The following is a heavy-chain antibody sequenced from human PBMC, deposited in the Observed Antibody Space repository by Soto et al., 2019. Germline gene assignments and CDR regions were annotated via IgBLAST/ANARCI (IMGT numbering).Heavy chain of an antibody. CDR1: GGSISSSSYY. CDR2: IYYSGST. J-gene: IGHJ3*02. Sequence: QLQLQESGPGLVKPSETLSLTCTVSGGSISSSSYYWGWIRQPPGKGLEWIGSIYYSGSTYYNPSLKTRVTISVDTSKTPFSLKLSAVTAADTAVYYCARGDIVVVPAADAFDIWGQGTMVTVSS. V-gene: IGHV4-39*01. D-gene: IGHD2-2*01. CDR3: ARGDIVVVPAADAFDI.